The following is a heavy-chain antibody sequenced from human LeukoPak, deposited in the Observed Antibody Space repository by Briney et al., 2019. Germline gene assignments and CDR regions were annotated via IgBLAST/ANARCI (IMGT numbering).Heavy chain of an antibody. J-gene: IGHJ6*02. CDR1: GGSFSDYY. CDR2: IYYSGST. CDR3: ARAGYSSSWYYYYGMDV. V-gene: IGHV4-59*01. Sequence: SETLSLTCAVYGGSFSDYYWSWIRQPPGKGLEWIGYIYYSGSTNYNPSLKSRVTISVDTSKNQLSLKLSSVTAADTAVYYCARAGYSSSWYYYYGMDVWGQGTTVTVSS. D-gene: IGHD6-13*01.